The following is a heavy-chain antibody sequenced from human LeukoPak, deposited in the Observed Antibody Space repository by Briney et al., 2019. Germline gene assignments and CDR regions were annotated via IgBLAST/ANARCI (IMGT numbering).Heavy chain of an antibody. V-gene: IGHV1-46*01. CDR3: ARTLVRGLMPFDY. CDR1: GYTFTSYY. Sequence: ASVKVSCKASGYTFTSYYMHWVRQAPGQGLEWMGIINPSSGGATYAQNFQGRVTMTRDTSTSTVYMELSSLRSEDTAVYYCARTLVRGLMPFDYWGQGTLVTVSS. CDR2: INPSSGGA. D-gene: IGHD3-10*01. J-gene: IGHJ4*02.